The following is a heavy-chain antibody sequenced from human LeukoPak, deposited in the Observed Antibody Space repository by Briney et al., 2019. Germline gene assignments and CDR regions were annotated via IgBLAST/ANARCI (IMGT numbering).Heavy chain of an antibody. J-gene: IGHJ4*02. CDR3: AKGLRESLLSDCES. CDR1: GFTFSGYA. CDR2: VSGCGGRT. D-gene: IGHD2/OR15-2a*01. Sequence: PGASLRLSCTASGFTFSGYAMSWLRMAPGKGLEWVSSVSGCGGRTDYTDSVKGRFTISRANSINTVYLQMNSLRVDDTALYYCAKGLRESLLSDCESWGLGTLVTVSS. V-gene: IGHV3-23*01.